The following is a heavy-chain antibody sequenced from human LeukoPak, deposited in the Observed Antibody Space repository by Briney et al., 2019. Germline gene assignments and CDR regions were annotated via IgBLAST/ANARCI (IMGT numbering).Heavy chain of an antibody. CDR2: ISAYNGNT. CDR1: GYTFTSYG. D-gene: IGHD3-3*01. V-gene: IGHV1-18*01. CDR3: ARDFKTIFGVVIRRYYMDV. J-gene: IGHJ6*03. Sequence: ASVKVSCKASGYTFTSYGISWVRQAPGQGLEWMGWISAYNGNTNYAQKLQGRVTMTTDTSTSTAYMELRSLRSDDTAVYYCARDFKTIFGVVIRRYYMDVWGKGTTVTVSS.